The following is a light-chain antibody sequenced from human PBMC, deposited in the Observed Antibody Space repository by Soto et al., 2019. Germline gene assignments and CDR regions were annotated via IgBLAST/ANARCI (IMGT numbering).Light chain of an antibody. CDR1: SSNIGSNT. CDR2: GNN. CDR3: AAWDASLNGFV. V-gene: IGLV1-44*01. J-gene: IGLJ1*01. Sequence: QSVLTQPPSASGTPGQRVTISCSGSSSNIGSNTVNWYQHLPGTAPKLLIYGNNQRPSGVPDRFSGSKSGTSASLAISGLQSEDEADYYCAAWDASLNGFVFGRGTKVTVL.